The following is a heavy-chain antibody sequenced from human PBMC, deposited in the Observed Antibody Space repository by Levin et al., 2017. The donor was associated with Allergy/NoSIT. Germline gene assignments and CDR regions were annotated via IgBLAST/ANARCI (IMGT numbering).Heavy chain of an antibody. V-gene: IGHV4-4*02. D-gene: IGHD4-17*01. Sequence: SETLSLTCAVSGGSISSSYWWSWVRQPPGKGLEWIGEIYHSGSTNYNPSLKSRVTISVDKSKTQFSLKLDSVTAADTALYYWARQSVWFDPWGKGTLVTVSA. CDR3: ARQSVWFDP. CDR1: GGSISSSYW. J-gene: IGHJ5*02. CDR2: IYHSGST.